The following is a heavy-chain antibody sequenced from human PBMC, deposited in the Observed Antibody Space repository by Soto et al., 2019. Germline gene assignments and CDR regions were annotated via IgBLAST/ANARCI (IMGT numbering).Heavy chain of an antibody. CDR2: ISYDGSNK. Sequence: QVQLVESGGGVVQPGRSLRLSCAASGFTFSSYAMHWVRQAPGKGLEWMAVISYDGSNKYYADSVKGRFTISRDNSKNTLYLQMNSLRAEDTAVYYCAREGIYDSSGYYHDAFDIWGQGTMVTVSS. CDR3: AREGIYDSSGYYHDAFDI. D-gene: IGHD3-22*01. V-gene: IGHV3-30-3*01. J-gene: IGHJ3*02. CDR1: GFTFSSYA.